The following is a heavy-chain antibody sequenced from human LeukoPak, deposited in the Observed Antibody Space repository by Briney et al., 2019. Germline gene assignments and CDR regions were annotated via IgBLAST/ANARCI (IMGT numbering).Heavy chain of an antibody. CDR2: ILSSGST. CDR1: SGSINNYY. D-gene: IGHD4-11*01. V-gene: IGHV4-59*01. Sequence: SETLSLTCTVSSGSINNYYWSWIRQTPGKGLEWLGYILSSGSTNYNPSVKSRVTISVDTSKSQFSLKLSSVTAADTAVYYCARLYSSSLGRVFDYWGQGTLVTVSS. CDR3: ARLYSSSLGRVFDY. J-gene: IGHJ4*02.